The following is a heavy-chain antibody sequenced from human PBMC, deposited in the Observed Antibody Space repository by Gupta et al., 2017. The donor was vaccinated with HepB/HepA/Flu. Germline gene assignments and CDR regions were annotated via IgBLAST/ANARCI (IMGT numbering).Heavy chain of an antibody. CDR2: ISSGGDT. V-gene: IGHV3-53*01. Sequence: EVQLVESGGGLIQPGGSLRLSCAASGFTVSNNYLTWVRQAPGKGLDWVSVISSGGDTYYADSVKGRFTISKDNSKNTLYLQMNSMRAEDTAVYYCARGVPSTSGYFDFWGRGTLVTV. D-gene: IGHD6-6*01. CDR1: GFTVSNNY. J-gene: IGHJ2*01. CDR3: ARGVPSTSGYFDF.